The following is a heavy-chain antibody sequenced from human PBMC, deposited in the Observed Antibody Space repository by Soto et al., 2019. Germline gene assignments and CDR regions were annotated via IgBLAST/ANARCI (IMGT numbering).Heavy chain of an antibody. D-gene: IGHD3-16*01. Sequence: QVQLVQSGAEVKKPGASVKVSCKASGYTFSSYGISWVRQAPGQGLEWMGWINGYNGNTNYAPKLQGRITMTTDTSTATAYMELRSLRSDDPAVYYCARLGDVLYGSCGLDVWGQGNTVTVSS. V-gene: IGHV1-18*01. CDR1: GYTFSSYG. CDR2: INGYNGNT. CDR3: ARLGDVLYGSCGLDV. J-gene: IGHJ6*02.